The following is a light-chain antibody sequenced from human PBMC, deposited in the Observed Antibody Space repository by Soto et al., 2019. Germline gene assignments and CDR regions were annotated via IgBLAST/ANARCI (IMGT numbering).Light chain of an antibody. Sequence: DIQLTQSPSFLSASVGDRVTITCRASQGISSYLAWYQQKPGKAPKLLIYAASTLQSGVPSRFSGSGPWTEFTLIISSLQPEYFATYYCQQLNSYPITFGQGTRLEIK. J-gene: IGKJ5*01. CDR2: AAS. V-gene: IGKV1-9*01. CDR1: QGISSY. CDR3: QQLNSYPIT.